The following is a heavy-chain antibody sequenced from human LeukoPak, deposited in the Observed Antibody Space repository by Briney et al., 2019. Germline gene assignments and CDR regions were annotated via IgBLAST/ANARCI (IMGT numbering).Heavy chain of an antibody. J-gene: IGHJ4*02. Sequence: PSGTLSLTCAVSGGSISSSNWWSWVRQPPGKGLEWIGEIYHSGSTNYNPSLKSRVTISVDKFKNQFSLKLSSVTAADTAVYYCASYYDSSSWYSYFDYWGQGTLVTVSS. D-gene: IGHD6-13*01. CDR2: IYHSGST. V-gene: IGHV4-4*02. CDR1: GGSISSSNW. CDR3: ASYYDSSSWYSYFDY.